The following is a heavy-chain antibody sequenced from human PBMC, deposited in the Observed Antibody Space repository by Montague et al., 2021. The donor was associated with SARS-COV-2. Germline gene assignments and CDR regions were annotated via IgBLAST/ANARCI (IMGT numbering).Heavy chain of an antibody. CDR2: IHHGGST. D-gene: IGHD3-10*01. CDR1: GGSFSTYS. Sequence: SETLSLTCAVHGGSFSTYSWNWIRQPPGKGLEWIGEIHHGGSTNYNPSLKSRVTISADTSKNRFSLKLTSVAAADTAVYYCARLGDGVVPSPILGVGPYYSYYYMDVWGKGITVTVSS. V-gene: IGHV4-34*01. J-gene: IGHJ6*03. CDR3: ARLGDGVVPSPILGVGPYYSYYYMDV.